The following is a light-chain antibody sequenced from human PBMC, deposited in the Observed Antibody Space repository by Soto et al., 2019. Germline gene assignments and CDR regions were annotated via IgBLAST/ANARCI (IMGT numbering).Light chain of an antibody. CDR2: DVS. CDR1: SSDIGVYNY. CDR3: SSHTTTSTVV. J-gene: IGLJ2*01. V-gene: IGLV2-14*01. Sequence: QSVLTQPASVSGSPGQSITISCTGTSSDIGVYNYVSWYQQHPGKAPKLMIYDVSNRPSGVSNRFSGSKSGNTASLTISGLQAEDEADYYCSSHTTTSTVVFGGGTQLTVL.